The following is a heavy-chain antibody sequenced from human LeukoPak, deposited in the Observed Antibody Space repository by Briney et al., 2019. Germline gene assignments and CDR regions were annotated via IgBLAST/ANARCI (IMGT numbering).Heavy chain of an antibody. Sequence: SETLSLTCTVSGYSISSGYYWGWIRQPPGKGLEWIGSIYHSGSTYYNPSLKSRVTISVDTSKNQFSLKLSSVTAADTAVYFCARLHDFFDYWGQGTLVTVSS. J-gene: IGHJ4*02. CDR1: GYSISSGYY. CDR2: IYHSGST. V-gene: IGHV4-38-2*02. CDR3: ARLHDFFDY.